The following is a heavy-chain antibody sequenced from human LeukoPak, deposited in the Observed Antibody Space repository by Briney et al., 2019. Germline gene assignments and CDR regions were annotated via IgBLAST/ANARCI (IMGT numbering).Heavy chain of an antibody. CDR1: GGPISSYY. J-gene: IGHJ5*02. CDR3: AREGRGAAAGTLS. CDR2: IYYSGST. V-gene: IGHV4-59*01. Sequence: KPSETLSLTCTVSGGPISSYYWSWIRQPPGKGLEWIGYIYYSGSTNYNPSLKSRVTISVDTSKNQFSLKLSSVTAADTAVYYCAREGRGAAAGTLSWGQGTLVTVSS. D-gene: IGHD6-13*01.